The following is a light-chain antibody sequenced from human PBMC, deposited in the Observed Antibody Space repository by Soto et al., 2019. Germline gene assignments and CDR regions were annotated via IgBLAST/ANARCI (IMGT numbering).Light chain of an antibody. CDR1: QGISNF. CDR2: GAS. CDR3: QRYDSVPFT. Sequence: IQMTQSPSSLSTSLGDRVTITCRASQGISNFLAWYQQKPGKVPSLLIYGASTLQSGVPSRFSGSGSGTDFTLAISNVQPGDVATYYCQRYDSVPFTFGGGTKVDIK. J-gene: IGKJ4*01. V-gene: IGKV1-27*01.